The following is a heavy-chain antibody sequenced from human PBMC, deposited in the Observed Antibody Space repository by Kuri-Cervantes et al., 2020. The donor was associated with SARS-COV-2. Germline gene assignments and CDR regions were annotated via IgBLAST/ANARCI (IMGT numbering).Heavy chain of an antibody. CDR3: ARGGAGYCSSTSCYLAFDI. J-gene: IGHJ3*02. D-gene: IGHD2-2*01. CDR2: IYHSGST. Sequence: SQTLSLTWAVSGYSIRSGYYWGWIRQPPGKGLEWIGSIYHSGSTYYNPSLKSRVTISVDTSKNQFSLKLSSVTAADTAVYYCARGGAGYCSSTSCYLAFDIWGQGTMVTVSS. CDR1: GYSIRSGYY. V-gene: IGHV4-38-2*01.